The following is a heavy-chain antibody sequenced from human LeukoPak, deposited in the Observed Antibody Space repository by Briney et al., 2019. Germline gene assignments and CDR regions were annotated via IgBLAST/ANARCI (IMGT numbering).Heavy chain of an antibody. D-gene: IGHD2-2*01. V-gene: IGHV4-34*01. CDR3: ASRSPVLPFDY. J-gene: IGHJ4*02. Sequence: SETLSLTCAVYGGSFSGYYWSWIRQPPGKGLEWIGEINHSGSTNYNPSLKSRVTISVDTSKNQFSLKLSPVTAADTAVYYCASRSPVLPFDYWGQGTLVTVSS. CDR2: INHSGST. CDR1: GGSFSGYY.